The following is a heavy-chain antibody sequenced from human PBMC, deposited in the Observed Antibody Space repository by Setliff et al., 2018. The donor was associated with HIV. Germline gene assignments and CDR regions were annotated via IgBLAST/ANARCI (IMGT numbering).Heavy chain of an antibody. CDR3: VRPRVFDSFDV. V-gene: IGHV1-2*06. CDR1: GFLVTGYN. Sequence: ASVKVSCKALGFLVTGYNVHWVRQAPGHGPEWLGRINPNNGGTNYAQKFQGRVTMSLDTSTSTVYLELKALTSDDAAVYYCVRPRVFDSFDVWGPGTMVTVSS. J-gene: IGHJ3*01. CDR2: INPNNGGT.